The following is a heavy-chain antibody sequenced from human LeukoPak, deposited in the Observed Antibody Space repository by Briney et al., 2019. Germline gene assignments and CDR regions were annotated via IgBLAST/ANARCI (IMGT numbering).Heavy chain of an antibody. J-gene: IGHJ3*02. CDR3: ARAFSTGYHSYDAFDI. Sequence: ASVTVSFKASGNTFTIYDINWVRRATGQGLEWMGWMNPNSGNTGFAQKFQGRVSMTRNTSITTAYMELSSLRSEDTAVYYCARAFSTGYHSYDAFDIWGQGTMVTVSS. D-gene: IGHD3-9*01. CDR2: MNPNSGNT. V-gene: IGHV1-8*01. CDR1: GNTFTIYD.